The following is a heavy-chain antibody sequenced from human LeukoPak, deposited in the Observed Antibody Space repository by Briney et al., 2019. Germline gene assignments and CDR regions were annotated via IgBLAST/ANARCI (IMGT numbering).Heavy chain of an antibody. V-gene: IGHV1-2*02. CDR1: GYTFTGYY. Sequence: GASVKVSCKASGYTFTGYYIHWVRQAPGQGPEWMGWIYPHSGGTNYAQKFQSRVTMTRDTSISTAYMELSRLRSDDTAVYYCARDQVDAGSYFAFFDYWGQGTLVTVSS. CDR3: ARDQVDAGSYFAFFDY. J-gene: IGHJ4*02. D-gene: IGHD1-26*01. CDR2: IYPHSGGT.